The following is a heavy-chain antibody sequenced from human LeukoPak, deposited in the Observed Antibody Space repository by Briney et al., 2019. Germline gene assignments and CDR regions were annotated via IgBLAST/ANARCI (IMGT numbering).Heavy chain of an antibody. V-gene: IGHV3-74*01. CDR3: ARRSAARDAFDI. CDR1: GFTFSSYW. CDR2: IKSDGSST. J-gene: IGHJ3*02. Sequence: QPGGSLRLSCAASGFTFSSYWMHWVRQAPGKGLVWVSRIKSDGSSTSYADSVKGRFTISRDNAKNTLYLQMNSLRAEDTAVYYCARRSAARDAFDIWGQGTMVTVSS. D-gene: IGHD6-6*01.